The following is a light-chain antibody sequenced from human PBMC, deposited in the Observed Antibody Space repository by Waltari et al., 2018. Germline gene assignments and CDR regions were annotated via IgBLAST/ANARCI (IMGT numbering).Light chain of an antibody. CDR2: FAS. CDR1: QSVNSNY. V-gene: IGKV3-20*01. CDR3: HQWSDGSPRYT. J-gene: IGKJ2*01. Sequence: EIVLTQSPGTLSLSPGERATLPCRASQSVNSNYLAWYQQKPGQAPRLLIYFASTRAIGIPDRFSGSGSGTDFTLTISSLEPEDFAVYYCHQWSDGSPRYTFGQGTKLEIK.